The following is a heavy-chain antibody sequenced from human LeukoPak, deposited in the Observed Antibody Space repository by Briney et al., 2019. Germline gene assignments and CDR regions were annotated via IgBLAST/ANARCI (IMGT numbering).Heavy chain of an antibody. CDR1: GFTFSGYG. J-gene: IGHJ4*02. D-gene: IGHD2-21*02. CDR2: ISNDGSNK. CDR3: ARDWARGDSYYVDY. V-gene: IGHV3-30*03. Sequence: GGSLRLSCAASGFTFSGYGMPWVRQAPGKGLECVALISNDGSNKNYADSVKGRFTISRDNPKNTLYLQMDSLRAEDTAVYYCARDWARGDSYYVDYWGQGTLVTVSS.